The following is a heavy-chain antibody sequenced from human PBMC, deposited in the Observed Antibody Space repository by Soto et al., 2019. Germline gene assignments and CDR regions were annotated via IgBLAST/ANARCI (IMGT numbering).Heavy chain of an antibody. J-gene: IGHJ4*02. V-gene: IGHV3-73*01. D-gene: IGHD2-15*01. CDR3: TRQGGYCGGCSCYAFNDY. CDR1: GFTFSASA. CDR2: VRSKANNYAT. Sequence: EVQLVESGGGLVQPGGSLKLSCAASGFTFSASAMHWVRQASGKGLEWVGRVRSKANNYATAYAASVEGRFTISRDDSKNTAYLQMNSLKTEDTAVYYCTRQGGYCGGCSCYAFNDYWGQGTLVTVSS.